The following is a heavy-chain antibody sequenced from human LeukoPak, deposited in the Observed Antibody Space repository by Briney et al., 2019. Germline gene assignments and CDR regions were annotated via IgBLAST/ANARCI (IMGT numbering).Heavy chain of an antibody. J-gene: IGHJ6*03. CDR3: ARDPGSSYSSSWYDYYYMDV. V-gene: IGHV1-2*02. CDR2: INPNSGGT. CDR1: GYTFTGYY. Sequence: ASVKVSCKASGYTFTGYYMHWVRQAPGQGLEWMGWINPNSGGTNYAQKFQGRVTMTRDTSISTAYMELSSLTSDDAAVYYCARDPGSSYSSSWYDYYYMDVWGKGTTVTISS. D-gene: IGHD6-13*01.